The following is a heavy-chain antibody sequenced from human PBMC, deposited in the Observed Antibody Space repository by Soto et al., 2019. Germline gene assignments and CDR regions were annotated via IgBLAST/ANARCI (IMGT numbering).Heavy chain of an antibody. CDR3: ARDGITMIVVVITQSFDAFDI. Sequence: GASVKVSCKASGYTFTSYGISWVRQAPGQGLEWMGWISAYNGNTNYAQKLQGRVTMTTDTSTSTAYMELRSLRSDDTAVYYCARDGITMIVVVITQSFDAFDIWGQGTMITV. CDR2: ISAYNGNT. V-gene: IGHV1-18*01. D-gene: IGHD3-22*01. J-gene: IGHJ3*02. CDR1: GYTFTSYG.